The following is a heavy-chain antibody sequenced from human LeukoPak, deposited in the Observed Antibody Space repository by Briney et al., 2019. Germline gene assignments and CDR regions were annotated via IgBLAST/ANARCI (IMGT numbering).Heavy chain of an antibody. CDR1: GFTFSSYA. CDR2: ISSSTGNT. J-gene: IGHJ5*02. V-gene: IGHV3-23*01. Sequence: PGGSLRLSCAVSGFTFSSYAMNWARQAPGKGLEWVSAISSSTGNTYYADSVKGRFTISRDNSKNTLYLQMNSLRAEDTAVYYCAKGAMRVLDPWGQGTLVTVSS. CDR3: AKGAMRVLDP.